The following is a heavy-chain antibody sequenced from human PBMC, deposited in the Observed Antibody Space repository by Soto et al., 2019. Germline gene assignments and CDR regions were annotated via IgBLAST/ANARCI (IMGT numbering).Heavy chain of an antibody. CDR1: GGTFRSYG. V-gene: IGHV1-69*13. CDR2: IIAVSNTA. CDR3: ARHATSYCSGGSCYSPFDY. Sequence: SVKVSCKASGGTFRSYGFTWVRQAPGQGLEWMGGIIAVSNTAHYAQRFQGRVTITADEFTSTAYMELRSLRSEDTAVYYCARHATSYCSGGSCYSPFDYWGQGTLVTVSS. D-gene: IGHD2-15*01. J-gene: IGHJ4*02.